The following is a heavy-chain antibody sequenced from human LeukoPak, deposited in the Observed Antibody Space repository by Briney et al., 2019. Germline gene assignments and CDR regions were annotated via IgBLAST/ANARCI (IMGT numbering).Heavy chain of an antibody. CDR2: ISGSGGST. CDR3: ANLAGYYDFWSGYYNGY. V-gene: IGHV3-23*01. J-gene: IGHJ4*02. Sequence: GGSLRLSCAASGFTFSSYAMSWVRQAPGKGLEWVSAISGSGGSTYYADSVKGRFTISRDNSKNTLYLQMNSLRAEDTAVYYCANLAGYYDFWSGYYNGYWGQGTLVTVSS. D-gene: IGHD3-3*01. CDR1: GFTFSSYA.